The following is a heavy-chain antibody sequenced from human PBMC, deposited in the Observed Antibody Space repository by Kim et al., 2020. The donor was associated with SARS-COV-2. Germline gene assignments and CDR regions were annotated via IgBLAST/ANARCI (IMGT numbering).Heavy chain of an antibody. CDR3: VNSLYSSRTDY. V-gene: IGHV3-74*01. CDR2: ISTDGNMR. D-gene: IGHD6-13*01. Sequence: GGSLRLSCAASGFTFSNYWMHWVRQAPGKGLVWVSRISTDGNMRTYADSVKGRFTISRDNAKNTLYLQMSGLRAEDTALYYCVNSLYSSRTDYWGQGTLVTVSS. J-gene: IGHJ4*02. CDR1: GFTFSNYW.